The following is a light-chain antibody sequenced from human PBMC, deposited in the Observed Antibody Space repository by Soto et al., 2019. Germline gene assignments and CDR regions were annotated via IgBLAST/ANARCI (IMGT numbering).Light chain of an antibody. Sequence: ESVLRKTPRNLSLSPGERATLSCRASQSVSSSYLAWYQRKPGQTPRLLIYDASTRATGMPGRFSGSGSGTEFTLTISSLQSEDFAVYYCQQYNNWPWTFGQVANVDIK. CDR2: DAS. V-gene: IGKV3-15*01. J-gene: IGKJ1*01. CDR3: QQYNNWPWT. CDR1: QSVSSSY.